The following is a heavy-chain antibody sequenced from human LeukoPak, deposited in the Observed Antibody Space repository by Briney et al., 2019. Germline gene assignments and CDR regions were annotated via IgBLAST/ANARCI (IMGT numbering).Heavy chain of an antibody. D-gene: IGHD5-12*01. J-gene: IGHJ4*02. CDR3: ARGDSGYDYGFDN. V-gene: IGHV1-69*05. CDR2: IIPIFGTT. CDR1: GGTFSSHA. Sequence: ASVKVSCKASGGTFSSHAISWVRQAPGQGLEWVGGIIPIFGTTNYAQKFQGRVTITTDESTSTDYMELRSLRSDDTAVYYCARGDSGYDYGFDNWGQGTLVTVSS.